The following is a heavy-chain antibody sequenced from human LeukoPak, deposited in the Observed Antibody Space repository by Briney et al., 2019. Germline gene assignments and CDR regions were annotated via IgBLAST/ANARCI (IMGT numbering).Heavy chain of an antibody. CDR3: AKDPGYGDDGDWYFDV. D-gene: IGHD4-17*01. J-gene: IGHJ2*01. V-gene: IGHV3-23*01. CDR2: ISLTGGST. CDR1: GFTFNRYV. Sequence: GGSLRLSCAAAGFTFNRYVMSWVRQTPGKGLQWVSGISLTGGSTYYADSVKGRFTISRDNSKNTLYLQMNSLRAEDTAVYYCAKDPGYGDDGDWYFDVWGRGTLVTVSS.